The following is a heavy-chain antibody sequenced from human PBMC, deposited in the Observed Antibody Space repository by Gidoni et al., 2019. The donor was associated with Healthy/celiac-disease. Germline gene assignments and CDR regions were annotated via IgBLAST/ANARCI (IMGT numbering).Heavy chain of an antibody. Sequence: EVKLVESGGGLVQPGRSLRLSCAASGFTFDDYAMHWVRQAPGKGLEWVSGISWNSGSIGYADSVKGRFTISRDNAKNSLYLQMNSLRAEDTALYYCAKDSDQYYYYGMDVWGQGTTVTVSS. D-gene: IGHD2-21*02. CDR2: ISWNSGSI. J-gene: IGHJ6*02. CDR3: AKDSDQYYYYGMDV. CDR1: GFTFDDYA. V-gene: IGHV3-9*01.